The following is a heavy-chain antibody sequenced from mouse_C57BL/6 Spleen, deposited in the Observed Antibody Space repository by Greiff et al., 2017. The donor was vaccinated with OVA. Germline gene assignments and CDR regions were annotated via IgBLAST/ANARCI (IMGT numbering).Heavy chain of an antibody. D-gene: IGHD2-3*01. CDR3: ARGGDGQSFDY. Sequence: QVQLQQSGPELVKPGASVKISCKASGYAFSSSWMNWVKQRPGKGLEWIGRIYPGDGDTNYNGKFKGKATLTADKASSTAYMQLSSLTSEDSAVYVCARGGDGQSFDYWGQGTTLTVSS. CDR2: IYPGDGDT. V-gene: IGHV1-82*01. CDR1: GYAFSSSW. J-gene: IGHJ2*01.